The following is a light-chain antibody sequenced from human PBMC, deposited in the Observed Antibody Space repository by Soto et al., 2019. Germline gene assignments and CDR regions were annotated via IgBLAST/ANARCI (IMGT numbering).Light chain of an antibody. Sequence: QSALTQPASVSGSPGQSITISCTGTSRDIGTYYYVSWYQHHPGKAPKVIIHDVSTRPSGVSDRFSGSKSDNTASLTISGLQPDDEAYYYCSSYTISNTLVFGGGTKLTVL. CDR1: SRDIGTYYY. CDR2: DVS. CDR3: SSYTISNTLV. J-gene: IGLJ3*02. V-gene: IGLV2-14*03.